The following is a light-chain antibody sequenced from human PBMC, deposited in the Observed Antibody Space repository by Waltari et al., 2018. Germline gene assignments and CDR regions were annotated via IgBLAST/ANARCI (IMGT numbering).Light chain of an antibody. V-gene: IGKV1-NL1*01. CDR2: RAS. Sequence: DIQMTHSPSSLYASVGDTVTIACQASQAIANALNWYQQKPGKAPKLLIYRASGLQSGNPFRFSGSGTGTDFTLTITSLQPEDFATYYCQQDYSFPWTFGQGTKVE. CDR3: QQDYSFPWT. CDR1: QAIANA. J-gene: IGKJ1*01.